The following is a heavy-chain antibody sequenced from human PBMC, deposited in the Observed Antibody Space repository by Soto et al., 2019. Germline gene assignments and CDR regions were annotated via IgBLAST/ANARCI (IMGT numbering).Heavy chain of an antibody. CDR3: ASAYGEGAYWYFDL. V-gene: IGHV4-39*01. CDR1: GGSISSSSYY. CDR2: IYYSGST. Sequence: QLQLQESGPGLVKPSETLSLTCTVSGGSISSSSYYWGWIRQPPGKGLEWIGSIYYSGSTYYNPSLKSRVTLSVDTSKNQFSLKLSSVTGADTAVYYCASAYGEGAYWYFDLWGRGTLVTVSS. D-gene: IGHD4-17*01. J-gene: IGHJ2*01.